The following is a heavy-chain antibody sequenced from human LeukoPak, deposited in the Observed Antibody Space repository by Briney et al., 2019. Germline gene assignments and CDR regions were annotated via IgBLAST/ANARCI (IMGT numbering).Heavy chain of an antibody. J-gene: IGHJ2*01. V-gene: IGHV3-7*01. CDR1: GFTFSSYW. D-gene: IGHD3-22*01. Sequence: GGSLRLSCADSGFTFSSYWMSWVRQAPGKGLEWVANINQDGSEKYYVDSVKGRFTISRDNAKNSLYLQMNSLRAEDTAVYYCARDPLYDSGGPWYFDLWGRGTLVTVSS. CDR3: ARDPLYDSGGPWYFDL. CDR2: INQDGSEK.